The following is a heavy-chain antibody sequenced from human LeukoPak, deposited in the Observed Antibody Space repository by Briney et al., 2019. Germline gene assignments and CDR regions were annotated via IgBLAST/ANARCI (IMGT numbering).Heavy chain of an antibody. J-gene: IGHJ4*02. CDR3: ARDEYSSSLDY. Sequence: QTGGSLSLSCAASGFTFSNYAMTWVRQAPGKGLEWVSAISGSGGSTYYADSVKGRFTISRDSSKNALYLQMNTLRAEDTAVYYCARDEYSSSLDYWGQGTLVTVSS. CDR1: GFTFSNYA. D-gene: IGHD6-6*01. V-gene: IGHV3-23*01. CDR2: ISGSGGST.